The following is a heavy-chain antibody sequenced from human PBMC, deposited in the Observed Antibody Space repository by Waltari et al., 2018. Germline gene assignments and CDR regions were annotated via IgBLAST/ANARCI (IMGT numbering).Heavy chain of an antibody. CDR3: ARGYGSGSYRGAFNI. CDR1: GDSVSSNSVT. J-gene: IGHJ3*02. D-gene: IGHD6-19*01. V-gene: IGHV6-1*01. CDR2: TYYRSKWNN. Sequence: QVQLQQSGPGLVKPSQTLSPTCAISGDSVSSNSVTWNWIRQSPSRGREWLGRTYYRSKWNNDYAISVKSRITINPDTSKNQFSLQLNSVTPEDTAVYFCARGYGSGSYRGAFNIWGQGTMVTVSS.